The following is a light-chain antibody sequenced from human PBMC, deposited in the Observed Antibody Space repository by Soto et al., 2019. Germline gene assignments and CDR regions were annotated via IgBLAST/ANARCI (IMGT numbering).Light chain of an antibody. V-gene: IGKV1-13*02. Sequence: AIQLTQSPSSLSASVGDRVTITCRASQGISSALAWYQQKPGKAPNLLIYDASSLESGVPSRFSGSESGTDFTLTISSLQPEDFATYYCQQFNSYPLTFGGGTKVDIK. CDR1: QGISSA. CDR2: DAS. CDR3: QQFNSYPLT. J-gene: IGKJ4*01.